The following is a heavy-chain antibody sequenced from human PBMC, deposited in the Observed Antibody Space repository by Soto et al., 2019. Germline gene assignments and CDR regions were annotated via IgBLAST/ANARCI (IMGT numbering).Heavy chain of an antibody. CDR2: ISYDGSNK. V-gene: IGHV3-30-3*01. CDR1: GFTFGSYA. J-gene: IGHJ4*02. Sequence: SLRVSCAASGFTFGSYARHWVRQAPCKGLEWVAVISYDGSNKYYADSVKGRFTISRDNSKNTLYLQMNSMRAEDTAVYYCARWGTIPGYSSSWYNDFDYWGQGTLVPVSS. D-gene: IGHD6-13*01. CDR3: ARWGTIPGYSSSWYNDFDY.